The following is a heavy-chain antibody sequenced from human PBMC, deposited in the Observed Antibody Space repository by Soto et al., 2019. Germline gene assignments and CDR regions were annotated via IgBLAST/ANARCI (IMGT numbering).Heavy chain of an antibody. CDR3: ARGSYTSTWY. D-gene: IGHD6-13*01. CDR1: GDSVSSNSAA. Sequence: SPTLSLTCAVSGDSVSSNSAAWNWIRQSPSRGLEWLGRTYYRSKWYNDYAASVKSRMTINPDTSKNQFSLQLNSVTPEDTAVYYCARGSYTSTWYWGQGTLVTVSS. CDR2: TYYRSKWYN. J-gene: IGHJ4*02. V-gene: IGHV6-1*01.